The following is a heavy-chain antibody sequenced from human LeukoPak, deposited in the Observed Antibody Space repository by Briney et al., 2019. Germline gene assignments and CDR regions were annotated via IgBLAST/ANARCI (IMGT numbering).Heavy chain of an antibody. CDR2: ISSSSSYI. D-gene: IGHD5-24*01. Sequence: GGSLRLSCAASGFTFSSYSMNWVRQAPGKGLEWVSSISSSSSYIYYADSVKGRFTISRDNAKNSLYLQMNSLRAEDTAVYYCARDRGRGWLLDYWGQGTLVTVSS. V-gene: IGHV3-21*01. CDR3: ARDRGRGWLLDY. CDR1: GFTFSSYS. J-gene: IGHJ4*02.